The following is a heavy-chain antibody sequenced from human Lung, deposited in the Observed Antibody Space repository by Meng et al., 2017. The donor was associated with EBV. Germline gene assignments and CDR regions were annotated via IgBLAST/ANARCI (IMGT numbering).Heavy chain of an antibody. CDR3: ARGGTSSAPFDY. V-gene: IGHV4-61*08. D-gene: IGHD2-2*01. CDR2: INYSGIT. Sequence: REWAPGLVKPSQTLSLHGTVSGGSVDSGAYDRSWIRQPPGKGLEWIGQINYSGITNYNPSLKSRVTISVDTSKNQFSLSLNSVTAADTAVYYCARGGTSSAPFDYWGQGTLVTVSS. J-gene: IGHJ4*02. CDR1: GGSVDSGAYD.